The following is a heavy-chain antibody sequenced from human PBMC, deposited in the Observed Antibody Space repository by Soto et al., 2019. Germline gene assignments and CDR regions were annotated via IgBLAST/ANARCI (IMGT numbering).Heavy chain of an antibody. D-gene: IGHD3-9*01. V-gene: IGHV1-69*12. CDR1: GGSLSNYG. CDR2: LIPVFGTA. CDR3: ARGDATKIVVTTYYAMDV. Sequence: QVQLVQSGAAVKKTGSSVKVSCKASGGSLSNYGISWVRQAPGQGLEWMGGLIPVFGTANYAQKFQGRVTLTADESTSIVYMDVTSLRSEDTAVYYCARGDATKIVVTTYYAMDVWGPGTTVTVSS. J-gene: IGHJ6*02.